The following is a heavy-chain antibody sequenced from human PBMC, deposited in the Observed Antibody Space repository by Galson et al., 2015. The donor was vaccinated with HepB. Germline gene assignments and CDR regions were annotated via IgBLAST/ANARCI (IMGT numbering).Heavy chain of an antibody. D-gene: IGHD1-14*01. CDR2: ISYDGSNK. V-gene: IGHV3-30-3*01. J-gene: IGHJ1*01. CDR1: GFTFSSYA. Sequence: SLRLSCAASGFTFSSYAMHWVRQAPGKGLEWVAVISYDGSNKYYADSVKGRFTISRDNSKNTVYLQMNSLRPEDTAVYFCAKGEPPTRTFFQNWGQGTLVTVSS. CDR3: AKGEPPTRTFFQN.